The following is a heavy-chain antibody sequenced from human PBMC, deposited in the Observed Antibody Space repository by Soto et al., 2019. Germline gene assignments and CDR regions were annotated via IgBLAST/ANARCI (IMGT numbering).Heavy chain of an antibody. Sequence: QVQLVQSGAEVKKPGSSVKVSCKASGGTFSSYAISWVRQAPGQGLEWMGGIIPIFGTANYAQKFQGRVTITADESTSTAYMELSSLRSADTAVYYCARDSRPYCSGGSCYSVYYYYYGMDVWGQGTTVTVSS. D-gene: IGHD2-15*01. V-gene: IGHV1-69*01. CDR3: ARDSRPYCSGGSCYSVYYYYYGMDV. CDR2: IIPIFGTA. J-gene: IGHJ6*02. CDR1: GGTFSSYA.